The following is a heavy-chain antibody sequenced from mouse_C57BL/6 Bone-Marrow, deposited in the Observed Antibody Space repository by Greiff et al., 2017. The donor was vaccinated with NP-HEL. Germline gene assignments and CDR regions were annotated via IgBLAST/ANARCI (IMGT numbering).Heavy chain of an antibody. V-gene: IGHV5-17*01. J-gene: IGHJ2*01. D-gene: IGHD4-1*01. Sequence: DVQLVESGGGLVKPGGSLKLSCAASGFTFSDYGMHWVRQAPEKGLEWVAYISSGSSTIYYADTVKGRFTISRDNAKNTLFLQRTSLRSEDTAMYYCATLGLDYWGQGTTLTVSS. CDR3: ATLGLDY. CDR1: GFTFSDYG. CDR2: ISSGSSTI.